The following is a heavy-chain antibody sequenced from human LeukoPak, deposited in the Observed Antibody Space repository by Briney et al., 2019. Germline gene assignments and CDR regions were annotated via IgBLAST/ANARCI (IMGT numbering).Heavy chain of an antibody. Sequence: GSSVKVSCKASGGTFSNSAISWVRQAPGQGLEWMGGINPIFGTANFAQKFQGRVTITADESTSTAYMELSSLRSDDTAVYYCARDDVFYYGSGSSFNDAFDIWGQGTMVSVSS. D-gene: IGHD3-10*01. CDR2: INPIFGTA. J-gene: IGHJ3*02. CDR1: GGTFSNSA. V-gene: IGHV1-69*01. CDR3: ARDDVFYYGSGSSFNDAFDI.